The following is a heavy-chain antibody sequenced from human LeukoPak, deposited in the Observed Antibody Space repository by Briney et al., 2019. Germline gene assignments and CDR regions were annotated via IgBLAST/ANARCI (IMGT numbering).Heavy chain of an antibody. J-gene: IGHJ4*02. Sequence: SLRLSCAASGFTFSDYYMGWIRQAPGKGLEWVSYICSSSSYTNYADSVKGRFTISRDNAKNSLYLQMNSLRAEDTAVYYCATYSSDWYAGYWGQGTLVTVSS. CDR1: GFTFSDYY. V-gene: IGHV3-11*06. D-gene: IGHD6-19*01. CDR3: ATYSSDWYAGY. CDR2: ICSSSSYT.